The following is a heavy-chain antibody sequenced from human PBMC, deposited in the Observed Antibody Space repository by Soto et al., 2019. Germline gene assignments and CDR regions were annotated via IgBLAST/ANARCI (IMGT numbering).Heavy chain of an antibody. Sequence: GGSLRLSCAASGFPFSSYAVHWVRQAPGKGLEWVAVISYDGSNKYYADSVKGRFTISRDNSKNTLYLQMNSLRAEDTAIYYCAKLGAMAYFDSWGQGTLVTVSS. D-gene: IGHD5-18*01. V-gene: IGHV3-30-3*02. CDR3: AKLGAMAYFDS. CDR2: ISYDGSNK. CDR1: GFPFSSYA. J-gene: IGHJ4*02.